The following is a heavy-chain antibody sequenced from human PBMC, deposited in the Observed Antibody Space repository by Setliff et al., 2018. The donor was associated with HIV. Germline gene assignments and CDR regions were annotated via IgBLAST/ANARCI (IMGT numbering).Heavy chain of an antibody. CDR1: GGSFSGYY. CDR3: ARDRYTWNYEKNYMDV. V-gene: IGHV4-34*01. Sequence: SETLSLTCAVYGGSFSGYYWSWIRQPPGKGLEWIGEINHSGSTNYNPSLKSRVTISVDTSKNQFSLKLSSVTAADTAVYYCARDRYTWNYEKNYMDVWGKGTTVTVSS. CDR2: INHSGST. J-gene: IGHJ6*03. D-gene: IGHD1-7*01.